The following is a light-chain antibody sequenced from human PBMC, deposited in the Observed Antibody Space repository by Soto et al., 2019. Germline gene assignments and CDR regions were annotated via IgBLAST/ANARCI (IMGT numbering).Light chain of an antibody. CDR1: QTIRRW. CDR3: QQYDSYSLT. V-gene: IGKV1-5*03. CDR2: GAS. J-gene: IGKJ4*01. Sequence: DIQITQFPSTLSASVGDRVTITCRASQTIRRWLAWYQQKPGTAPKLLISGASNLEGGVPSRFSGSGSGTEFTLTISSLQPGDFATYYCQQYDSYSLTFGGGTKVDIK.